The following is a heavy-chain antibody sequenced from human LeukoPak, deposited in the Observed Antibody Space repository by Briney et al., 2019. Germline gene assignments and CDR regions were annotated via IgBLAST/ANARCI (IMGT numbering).Heavy chain of an antibody. CDR2: ISAYNGNT. Sequence: GXSAKVSCKASGYTFTSYSISWVRQAPGQGLEWMGWISAYNGNTNYAQKLQGRVTMTTDTSTSTAYMELRSLRSDDTAVYYCASDLDGYTGYFDYWGQGTLVTVSS. D-gene: IGHD5-24*01. CDR1: GYTFTSYS. J-gene: IGHJ4*02. V-gene: IGHV1-18*01. CDR3: ASDLDGYTGYFDY.